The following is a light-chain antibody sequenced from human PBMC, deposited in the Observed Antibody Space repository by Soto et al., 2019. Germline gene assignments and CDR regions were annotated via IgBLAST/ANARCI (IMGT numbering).Light chain of an antibody. J-gene: IGKJ4*01. Sequence: DTPMTQSPSSLSASAGDRVTITCRASQYIRYYLNWYQQKPGRAPKLLIYAASALQSGVPSRFSGSGSGTDFTLTISNLQPEDFATYYCQQSYNTPLTFGGGTKVEVK. V-gene: IGKV1-39*01. CDR1: QYIRYY. CDR3: QQSYNTPLT. CDR2: AAS.